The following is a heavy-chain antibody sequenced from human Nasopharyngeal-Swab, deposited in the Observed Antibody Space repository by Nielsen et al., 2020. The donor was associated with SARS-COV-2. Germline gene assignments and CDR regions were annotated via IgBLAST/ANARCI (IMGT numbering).Heavy chain of an antibody. CDR1: GYSFTSYW. Sequence: GESLKISCKGSGYSFTSYWISWVRQMPGKGLEWMGRMDPSDSYTNYSPSFQGHVTISADKSISTAYLQWSSLKASDTAMYYCASHCNSTSCYRANAFDIWGQGTMVTVSS. D-gene: IGHD2-2*02. CDR2: MDPSDSYT. V-gene: IGHV5-10-1*01. J-gene: IGHJ3*02. CDR3: ASHCNSTSCYRANAFDI.